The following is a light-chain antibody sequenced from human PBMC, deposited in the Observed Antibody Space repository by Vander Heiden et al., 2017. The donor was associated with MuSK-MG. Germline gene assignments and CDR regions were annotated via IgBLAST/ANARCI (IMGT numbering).Light chain of an antibody. CDR1: SSKIGRNT. J-gene: IGLJ3*02. CDR3: AVWDENLKGPV. Sequence: QSVLTQAASASGTPGQRVTISCSGSSSKIGRNTVNWYQQFPRMAPKLRSYRNNQRPSGVSDRFSASTSGTSASLAISGLQSEDEADYFCAVWDENLKGPVCGGGTKLTGL. CDR2: RNN. V-gene: IGLV1-44*01.